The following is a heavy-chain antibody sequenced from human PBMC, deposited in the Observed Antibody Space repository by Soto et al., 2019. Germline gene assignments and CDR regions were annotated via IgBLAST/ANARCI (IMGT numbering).Heavy chain of an antibody. CDR2: ISAYNGNT. D-gene: IGHD2-2*01. CDR1: GYTFTSYG. J-gene: IGHJ6*02. V-gene: IGHV1-18*01. Sequence: QVQLVQSGAEVKKPGASVKVSCKASGYTFTSYGISWVRQAPGQGLEWMGWISAYNGNTNYAQKLQGRVTLTTDTSTSTAYMELRGLRSDDTAVCYCAGGGVLVPGAMEYGIDVWGQGTTVTVA. CDR3: AGGGVLVPGAMEYGIDV.